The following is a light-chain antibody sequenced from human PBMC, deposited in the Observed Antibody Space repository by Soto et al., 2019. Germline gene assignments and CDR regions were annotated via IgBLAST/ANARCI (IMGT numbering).Light chain of an antibody. CDR1: SGHSSYI. V-gene: IGLV4-60*02. CDR3: ETWDSNTRV. Sequence: QPVLTQSSSASASLGSSVKLTCTLRSGHSSYIIAWHQQQAGKAPRYLMKVEGSGSYNKGSGVPDRFSGSSSGADRYLTISNLLFEDEADYYCETWDSNTRVFGGGTKLTVL. CDR2: VEGSGSY. J-gene: IGLJ3*02.